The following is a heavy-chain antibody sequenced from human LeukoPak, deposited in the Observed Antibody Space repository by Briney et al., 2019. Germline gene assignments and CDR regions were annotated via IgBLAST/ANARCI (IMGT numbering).Heavy chain of an antibody. CDR3: ARDPMIAAAGLPSNWFDP. Sequence: SVKVSCKASGGTFSSYAISWVRQAPGQGLEWMGGIIPIFGTANYAQKFQGRVTITADKSTSTAYMELSSLRSEDTAVYYCARDPMIAAAGLPSNWFDPWGQGTLVTVSS. CDR1: GGTFSSYA. CDR2: IIPIFGTA. D-gene: IGHD6-25*01. J-gene: IGHJ5*02. V-gene: IGHV1-69*06.